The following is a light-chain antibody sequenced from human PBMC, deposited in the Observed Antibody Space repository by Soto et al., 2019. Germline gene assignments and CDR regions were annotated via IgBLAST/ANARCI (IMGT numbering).Light chain of an antibody. CDR2: DAS. Sequence: EIVMTQSPATLSVSTGERVTLSCRASQSVSTRLAWYQHKPGQAPRLLIYDASNRATGIPDRFSGGGSGTDFTLTVTRLEPEDFAVYYCQQYGSSITFGHGTRLEI. CDR1: QSVSTR. V-gene: IGKV3-20*01. J-gene: IGKJ5*01. CDR3: QQYGSSIT.